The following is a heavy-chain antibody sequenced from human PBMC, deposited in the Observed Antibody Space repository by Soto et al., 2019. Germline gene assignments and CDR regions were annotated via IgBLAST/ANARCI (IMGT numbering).Heavy chain of an antibody. J-gene: IGHJ3*02. V-gene: IGHV3-21*01. Sequence: EVQLVESGGGLVKPGGSLRLSCAASGFTFSSYSMNWVRQAPGKGLEWVSSISSSSSYIYYADSVKGRFTISRDNAKNSLYLQMNSLRAEDTAVYYCARDSATVTIRDAFDIWGQGTMVTVSS. CDR1: GFTFSSYS. CDR2: ISSSSSYI. CDR3: ARDSATVTIRDAFDI. D-gene: IGHD4-17*01.